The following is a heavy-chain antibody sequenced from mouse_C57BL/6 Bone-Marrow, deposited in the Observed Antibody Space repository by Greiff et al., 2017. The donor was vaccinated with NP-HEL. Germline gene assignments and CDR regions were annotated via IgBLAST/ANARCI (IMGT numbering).Heavy chain of an antibody. CDR1: GYTFTSYW. CDR2: IDPNSGGT. CDR3: ARFYYSNYVSWFAY. V-gene: IGHV1-72*01. J-gene: IGHJ3*01. D-gene: IGHD2-5*01. Sequence: QVQLKEPGAELVKPGASVKLSCKASGYTFTSYWIHWVKQRPGRGLEWIGRIDPNSGGTKYNEKFKSKATLTVDKPSSTAYMQLSSLTSEDSAVYYCARFYYSNYVSWFAYWGQGTLFTVSA.